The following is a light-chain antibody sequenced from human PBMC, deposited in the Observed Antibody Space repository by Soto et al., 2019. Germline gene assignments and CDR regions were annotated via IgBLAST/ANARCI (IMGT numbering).Light chain of an antibody. CDR1: QSITSR. J-gene: IGKJ2*01. CDR2: DAS. CDR3: RQYDTYPST. Sequence: DIQMTQSPSTLSASVGDRVTITCRASQSITSRLAWYQQKPGKAHKLLIYDASSLESGVPSRFSGSASGTEFTITTSSLQPDDFATCRCRQYDTYPSTFGQGTKLESK. V-gene: IGKV1-5*01.